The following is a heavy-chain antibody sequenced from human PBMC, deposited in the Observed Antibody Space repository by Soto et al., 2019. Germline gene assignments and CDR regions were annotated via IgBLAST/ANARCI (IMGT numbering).Heavy chain of an antibody. CDR1: GDSITSYH. Sequence: PSETLSLTCVVSGDSITSYHWNWIRQSPGKGLEGIAYPAYTLNTNYNLSLKSLFTISMDTSKNQLSLTLTSMTAAHTAVYYCARDMHASFTHYFDPWGQGTLVSFSS. J-gene: IGHJ5*02. D-gene: IGHD2-8*01. CDR3: ARDMHASFTHYFDP. CDR2: PAYTLNT. V-gene: IGHV4-59*01.